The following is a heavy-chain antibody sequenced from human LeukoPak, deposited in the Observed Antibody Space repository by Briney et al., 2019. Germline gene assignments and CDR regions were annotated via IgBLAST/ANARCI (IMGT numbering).Heavy chain of an antibody. J-gene: IGHJ4*02. D-gene: IGHD1-26*01. V-gene: IGHV3-23*01. Sequence: GGSLRLSCVVTGITLSNYGMSWVRQAPGKGLEWVAGISDSGRSTYYANSVKGRFTISRDNPKNTLYLQVNSLRAEDTAVYFCAKRGVVIRVVLVGFHKEAYYFDSWGQGALVTVSS. CDR1: GITLSNYG. CDR2: ISDSGRST. CDR3: AKRGVVIRVVLVGFHKEAYYFDS.